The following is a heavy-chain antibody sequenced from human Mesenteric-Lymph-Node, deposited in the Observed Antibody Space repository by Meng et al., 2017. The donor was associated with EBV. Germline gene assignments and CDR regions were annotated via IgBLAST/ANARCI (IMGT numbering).Heavy chain of an antibody. J-gene: IGHJ4*02. CDR1: GYTFTSYA. D-gene: IGHD5-18*01. V-gene: IGHV1-3*01. Sequence: QVQLVQSGAEVKKPGXSVKVSCKASGYTFTSYAMHWVRQAPGQRLEWMGWINAGNGNTKYSQKFQGRVTITRDTSASTAYMELSSLKSEDTAVYYCAKGDSPWYFHFWGQGTLVTVSS. CDR3: AKGDSPWYFHF. CDR2: INAGNGNT.